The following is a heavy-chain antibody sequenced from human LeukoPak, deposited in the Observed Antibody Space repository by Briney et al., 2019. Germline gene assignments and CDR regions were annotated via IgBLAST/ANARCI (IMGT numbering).Heavy chain of an antibody. J-gene: IGHJ4*02. Sequence: PGGSLRLSCAASGFTFSTYAMSWVRQAPGKGLEWVSTVANSGGDTYYADSVKGRFTISRDNSRNTVYLQINSLRAEDTAVYYCAKSHSVAQRGCFDYWGQGTLVTVSS. D-gene: IGHD4-23*01. CDR1: GFTFSTYA. CDR3: AKSHSVAQRGCFDY. CDR2: VANSGGDT. V-gene: IGHV3-23*01.